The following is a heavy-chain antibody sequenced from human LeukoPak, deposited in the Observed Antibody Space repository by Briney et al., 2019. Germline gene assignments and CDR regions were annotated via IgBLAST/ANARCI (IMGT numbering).Heavy chain of an antibody. V-gene: IGHV4-31*03. D-gene: IGHD2-15*01. J-gene: IGHJ4*02. Sequence: SQTLSLTCTVSGGSISSGGYYWSWIRQHPGKGLEWIGYTYYSGSTYYNPSLKSRVTISVDTSKNQFSLKLSSVTAADTAVYYCARGYCSGGSCHGIDYWGQGTLVTVSS. CDR3: ARGYCSGGSCHGIDY. CDR1: GGSISSGGYY. CDR2: TYYSGST.